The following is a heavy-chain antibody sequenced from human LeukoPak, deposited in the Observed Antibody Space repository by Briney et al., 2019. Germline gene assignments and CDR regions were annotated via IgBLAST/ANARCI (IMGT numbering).Heavy chain of an antibody. CDR3: ARAYVMGATRWFDP. CDR1: GFTVRSNY. D-gene: IGHD1-26*01. V-gene: IGHV3-53*01. Sequence: PGGSLRLSCAASGFTVRSNYMSWVRQAPGKGLKWASVIFSGGSTYYADSVRGRFTLSRDNSKNTVYLQMNSLRADDTAVYYCARAYVMGATRWFDPWGQGTLVTVSS. CDR2: IFSGGST. J-gene: IGHJ5*02.